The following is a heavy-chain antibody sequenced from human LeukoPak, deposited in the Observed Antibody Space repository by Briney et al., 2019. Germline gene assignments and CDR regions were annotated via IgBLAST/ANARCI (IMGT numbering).Heavy chain of an antibody. CDR1: GFTFRRHA. Sequence: PGGSLRLSCAAFGFTFRRHAMSWVRQAPGKGLGWVSRDSDSGGRGVSSKYADSVGARFTISRDNSKNTLYLQMNSLRAEDTAVYYCAKGLLRTYFSDTSGHTPETPNYFDYWGQGALVTVSS. CDR3: AKGLLRTYFSDTSGHTPETPNYFDY. J-gene: IGHJ4*02. V-gene: IGHV3-23*01. D-gene: IGHD3-22*01. CDR2: DSDSGGRGVSS.